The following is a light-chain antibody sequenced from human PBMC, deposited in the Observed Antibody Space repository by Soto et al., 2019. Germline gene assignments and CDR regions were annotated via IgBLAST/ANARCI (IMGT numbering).Light chain of an antibody. CDR1: SRHSSYA. CDR3: QTWGTGIQV. Sequence: QSVLTQPPSASASLGASVKLTCTLSSRHSSYAIAWHQHQAERGPRFLMKVNSDGSHTNGDGIPSRFSGSSSGAERYLTISRLQSEDEADYSCQTWGTGIQVFGGGTKLTVL. CDR2: VNSDGSH. J-gene: IGLJ2*01. V-gene: IGLV4-69*02.